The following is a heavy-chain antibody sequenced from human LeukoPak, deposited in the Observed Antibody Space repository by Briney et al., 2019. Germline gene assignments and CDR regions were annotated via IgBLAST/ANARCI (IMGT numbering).Heavy chain of an antibody. CDR1: GGSISSTNYY. CDR2: IYYSGST. V-gene: IGHV4-39*07. CDR3: ARRYNWNDRWD. Sequence: SETLSLTCTVSGGSISSTNYYWGWIRQPPGKGLEWIGSIYYSGSTYYNPSLKSRLTISLDTSKNQFSLRLSSVTSADTAFYYCARRYNWNDRWDWGQGTLVTVSP. J-gene: IGHJ4*02. D-gene: IGHD1-1*01.